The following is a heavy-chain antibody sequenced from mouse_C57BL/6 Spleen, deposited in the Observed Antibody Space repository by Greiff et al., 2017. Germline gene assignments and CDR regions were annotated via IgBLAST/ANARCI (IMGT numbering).Heavy chain of an antibody. V-gene: IGHV1-15*01. Sequence: QVQLQQSGAELVRPGASVTLSCKASGYTFTDYEMHWVKQTPVHGLEWIGAIEPETGGTAYNQKFKGKAILTADKSSSTAYMELRSLTSEDSAVYYCTRSRDSLYAMDYWGQGTSVTVSS. J-gene: IGHJ4*01. CDR3: TRSRDSLYAMDY. CDR1: GYTFTDYE. CDR2: IEPETGGT.